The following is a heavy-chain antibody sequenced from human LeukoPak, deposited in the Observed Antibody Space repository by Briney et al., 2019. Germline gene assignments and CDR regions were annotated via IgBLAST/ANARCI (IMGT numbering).Heavy chain of an antibody. CDR1: GFTFSSYA. CDR2: ISGSGGST. CDR3: AKSLTMVVTQSAFDV. V-gene: IGHV3-23*01. Sequence: PGGSLRLSCAASGFTFSSYAMSWVRQAPGKGLEWVSAISGSGGSTYYADSVKGRFTISRDNSKNTLYLQMNSLRAEDTAVYYCAKSLTMVVTQSAFDVWGQGTVVTVSS. J-gene: IGHJ3*01. D-gene: IGHD4-23*01.